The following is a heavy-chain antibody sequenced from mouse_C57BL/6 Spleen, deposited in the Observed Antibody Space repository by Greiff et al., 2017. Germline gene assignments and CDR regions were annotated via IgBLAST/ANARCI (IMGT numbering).Heavy chain of an antibody. CDR3: ASQGGPRGYFDV. CDR1: GFSLTSYG. CDR2: IWSDGST. J-gene: IGHJ1*03. V-gene: IGHV2-6*03. Sequence: VQLQESGPGLVAPSQSLSITCTVSGFSLTSYGVHWVRQPPGKGLEWLVVIWSDGSTTYNSTLKSRLSISKDNSKSQVFLKMNSLQTDDTAMCYCASQGGPRGYFDVWGTGTTVTVSS. D-gene: IGHD3-2*02.